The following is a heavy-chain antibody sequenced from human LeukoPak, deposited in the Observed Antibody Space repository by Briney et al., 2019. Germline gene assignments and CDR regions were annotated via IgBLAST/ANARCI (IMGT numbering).Heavy chain of an antibody. CDR1: GGSISSYY. D-gene: IGHD3-3*01. V-gene: IGHV4-4*07. CDR2: IYTSGST. J-gene: IGHJ4*02. CDR3: ASSWAPGDDFWSGYYLDY. Sequence: SETLSLTCTVSGGSISSYYWSWIRQPAGKGLEWIGRIYTSGSTNYNPSPKSRVSMSVDTSKNQFSLKLSSVPAADTAVYYCASSWAPGDDFWSGYYLDYWGQGTLVTVSS.